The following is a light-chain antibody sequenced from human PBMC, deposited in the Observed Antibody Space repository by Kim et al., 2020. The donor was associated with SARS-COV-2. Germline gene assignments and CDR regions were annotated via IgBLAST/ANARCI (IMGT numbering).Light chain of an antibody. CDR1: QSVRNN. V-gene: IGKV3-15*01. CDR3: QQYNDWPLLT. J-gene: IGKJ4*01. CDR2: SAS. Sequence: ILMTQSPATLSVSPGERVTLSCRASQSVRNNLAWYQQRPGQAPRLLIYSASTRATDISARFSGSGFGTEFTLTIRSLQSEDLAVYYCQQYNDWPLLTFGGGTKLEIK.